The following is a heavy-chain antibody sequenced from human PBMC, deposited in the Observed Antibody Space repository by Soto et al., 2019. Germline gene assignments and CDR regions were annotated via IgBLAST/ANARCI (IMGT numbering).Heavy chain of an antibody. CDR3: ERDPGGGSYLAYTWCAP. V-gene: IGHV4-59*01. D-gene: IGHD1-26*01. Sequence: PSETLSLTCTVSGVSISSYYWSWIRPTTGKGLEWIGYIYYSGSTNYNPSPKSRVTISVNMSKNQFSLKLSSVTAADTAVYYCERDPGGGSYLAYTWCAPWGQGTLVTVSS. CDR1: GVSISSYY. CDR2: IYYSGST. J-gene: IGHJ5*02.